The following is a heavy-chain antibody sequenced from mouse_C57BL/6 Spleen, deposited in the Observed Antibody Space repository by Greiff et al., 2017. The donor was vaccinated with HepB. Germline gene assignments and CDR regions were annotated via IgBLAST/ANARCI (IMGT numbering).Heavy chain of an antibody. CDR2: INPYNGGT. CDR3: ARSHGSPFAY. CDR1: GYTFTDYY. V-gene: IGHV1-19*01. Sequence: EVKLMESGPVLVKPGASVKMSCKASGYTFTDYYMNWVKQSHGKSLEWIGVINPYNGGTSYNQKFKGKATLTVDKSSSTAYMELNSLTSEDSAVYYCARSHGSPFAYWGQGTLVTVSA. D-gene: IGHD1-1*01. J-gene: IGHJ3*01.